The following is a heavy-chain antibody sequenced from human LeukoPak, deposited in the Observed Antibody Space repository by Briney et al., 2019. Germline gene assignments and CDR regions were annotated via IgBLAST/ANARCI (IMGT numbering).Heavy chain of an antibody. CDR3: ARGYNWNYDWFDP. V-gene: IGHV4-38-2*02. J-gene: IGHJ5*02. CDR2: IYLSGST. CDR1: GYSISSGYY. D-gene: IGHD1-7*01. Sequence: SETLSLTCTVSGYSISSGYYWGWIRQPPGEGLEWIGSIYLSGSTYYTPSLKSRVTISVDTSKNQFSLKLSSVTAADTAVYYCARGYNWNYDWFDPWGQGTLVTVSS.